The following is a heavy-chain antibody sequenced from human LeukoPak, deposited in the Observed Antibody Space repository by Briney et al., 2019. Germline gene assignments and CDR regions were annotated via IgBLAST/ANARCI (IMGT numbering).Heavy chain of an antibody. J-gene: IGHJ4*02. CDR2: IYHSGST. V-gene: IGHV4-59*01. CDR1: GDSISSYY. CDR3: ATGYSSTWYYFDY. D-gene: IGHD6-13*01. Sequence: SVTLSLTCTVSGDSISSYYWSWMRQPPGKGLEWIGYIYHSGSTNYNPSLKSRVTISADTSKDQFSLKLASVTAADTAVYYCATGYSSTWYYFDYWGQGTLVTVSS.